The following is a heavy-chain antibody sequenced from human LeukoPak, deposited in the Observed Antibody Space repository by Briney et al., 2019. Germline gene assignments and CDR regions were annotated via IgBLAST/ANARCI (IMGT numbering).Heavy chain of an antibody. CDR2: ISAYNGNT. Sequence: ASVKVSCKASGYTFTSYGISWVRQAPGQGLEGMGFISAYNGNTNYAQKLQGRVTMTTDTSTSTAYMELRSLRSDDTAVYYCARVKTTMVREDYWGQGTLVTVSS. V-gene: IGHV1-18*04. CDR3: ARVKTTMVREDY. CDR1: GYTFTSYG. D-gene: IGHD3-10*01. J-gene: IGHJ4*02.